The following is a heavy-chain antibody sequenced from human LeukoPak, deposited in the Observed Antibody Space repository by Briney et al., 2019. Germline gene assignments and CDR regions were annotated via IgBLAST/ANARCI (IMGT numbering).Heavy chain of an antibody. CDR3: ATQQRGNPAY. CDR2: ITNDGSST. J-gene: IGHJ4*02. V-gene: IGHV3-74*01. Sequence: HPGGSLRLSCAASGLTFSSHWMHWVRHAPGKGLVWVSRITNDGSSTTYADSVKGRFTISRDNAKNMLYLQVNSLRAEDTAVYYCATQQRGNPAYWGQGTLVTVSS. D-gene: IGHD1-14*01. CDR1: GLTFSSHW.